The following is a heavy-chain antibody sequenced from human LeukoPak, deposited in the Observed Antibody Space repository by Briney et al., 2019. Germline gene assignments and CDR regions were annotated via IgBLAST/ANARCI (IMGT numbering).Heavy chain of an antibody. CDR2: ISGSGGST. V-gene: IGHV3-23*01. J-gene: IGHJ4*02. D-gene: IGHD3-22*01. Sequence: GGSLRLSCAASGFTFSSYAMSWVRQAPGKGLEWVSVISGSGGSTYYADSVKGRFTISRDNSKNTLYLQMNSLRAEDTAVYYCAVSSGYYPSHDYWGQGTLVTVSS. CDR3: AVSSGYYPSHDY. CDR1: GFTFSSYA.